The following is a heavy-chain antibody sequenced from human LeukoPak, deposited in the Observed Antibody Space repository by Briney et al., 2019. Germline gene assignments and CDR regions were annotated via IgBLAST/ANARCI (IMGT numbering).Heavy chain of an antibody. J-gene: IGHJ4*02. CDR2: IYYSGST. Sequence: SQALSLTCTVSGGSISRADYYWSWIRQPPGKGLEWIGYIYYSGSTYYNPSLKSRVTISVDTSKNQFSLKLSSVTAADTAVYYCASLFRDFWSGYVGNIDYWGQGTLVTVSS. CDR1: GGSISRADYY. V-gene: IGHV4-30-4*08. CDR3: ASLFRDFWSGYVGNIDY. D-gene: IGHD3-3*01.